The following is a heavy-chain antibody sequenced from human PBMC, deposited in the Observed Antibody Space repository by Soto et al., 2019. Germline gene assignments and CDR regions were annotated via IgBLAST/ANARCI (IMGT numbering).Heavy chain of an antibody. CDR3: VTGGDRSRFAS. J-gene: IGHJ4*02. V-gene: IGHV4-59*01. Sequence: SQMMSLTSSVVGDSIGGVCWSWIRQPPGRGLEWIGYIFYSGSTNYNPSLKSRVTMSADRSKNHFSLKLTSVTAADTAVYYCVTGGDRSRFASWGQGTLVTVSS. CDR1: GDSIGGVC. D-gene: IGHD2-21*02. CDR2: IFYSGST.